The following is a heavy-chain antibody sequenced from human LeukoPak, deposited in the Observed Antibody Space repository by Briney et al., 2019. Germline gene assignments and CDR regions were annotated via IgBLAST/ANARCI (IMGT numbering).Heavy chain of an antibody. CDR2: IYYSGST. Sequence: KTSQTLFLTCTVSGGSISSGDYYWSWIRQPPGKGLEWIGYIYYSGSTYYNPSLKSRVTISVDTSKNQFSLKLSSVAAADTAVYYCARYYYDSSGHRYFQHWGQGTLVTVSS. J-gene: IGHJ1*01. D-gene: IGHD3-22*01. CDR3: ARYYYDSSGHRYFQH. CDR1: GGSISSGDYY. V-gene: IGHV4-30-4*08.